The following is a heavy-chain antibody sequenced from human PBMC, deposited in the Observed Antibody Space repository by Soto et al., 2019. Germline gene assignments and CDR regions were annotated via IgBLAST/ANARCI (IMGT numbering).Heavy chain of an antibody. D-gene: IGHD6-13*01. V-gene: IGHV1-8*01. J-gene: IGHJ3*02. CDR3: AIGRYSSSWYPGKTGSHDAFDI. CDR2: MNPNSGNT. Sequence: ASVKVSCKASGYTFTSYDINWVRQAPGQGLEWMGRMNPNSGNTGYVQKFQGRVTMTRSTSTSTAYMELSSLRSEDTAVYYCAIGRYSSSWYPGKTGSHDAFDIWGQGTMVTVSS. CDR1: GYTFTSYD.